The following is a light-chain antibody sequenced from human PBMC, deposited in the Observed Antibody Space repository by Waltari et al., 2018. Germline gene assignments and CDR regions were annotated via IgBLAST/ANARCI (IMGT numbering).Light chain of an antibody. CDR3: SSYAGSNNYV. CDR1: SIDVGGYNY. Sequence: QSALTQPPSASGSPGQSVTISCTGTSIDVGGYNYVSWYQQHPGKAPKLMIYEVIKRPSGVPDRFSGSKSGNTASLTVSGLQAEDEADYYCSSYAGSNNYVFGTGTKVTVL. V-gene: IGLV2-8*01. J-gene: IGLJ1*01. CDR2: EVI.